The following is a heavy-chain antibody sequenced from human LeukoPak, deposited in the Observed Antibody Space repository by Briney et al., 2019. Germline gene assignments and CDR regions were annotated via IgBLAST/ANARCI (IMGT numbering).Heavy chain of an antibody. J-gene: IGHJ4*02. CDR2: NSGTT. CDR3: ARGVYIAAAQYGY. D-gene: IGHD6-13*01. Sequence: PSETLSLTCTVSGGSISNYYWSWIRQPPGKGLEWIGYNSGTTNYNPSLKSRVTISVDTSKNQFSLKLSSVTAADTAVYYCARGVYIAAAQYGYWGQGTLVTVSS. CDR1: GGSISNYY. V-gene: IGHV4-59*01.